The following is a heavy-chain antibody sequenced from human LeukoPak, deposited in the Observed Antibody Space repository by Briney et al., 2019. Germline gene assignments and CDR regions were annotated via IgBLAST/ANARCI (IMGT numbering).Heavy chain of an antibody. J-gene: IGHJ4*02. CDR1: AGDISSSSYY. CDR3: SRDPGYAGQLLYFDS. V-gene: IGHV4-39*06. CDR2: IYYRGST. D-gene: IGHD2-2*01. Sequence: SETVSLNCTVSAGDISSSSYYWGWIRQPPGKGLEWIGSIYYRGSTYYNPSLKSRGTISVDTSKNQFPLKLSSVTAADTAVYYCSRDPGYAGQLLYFDSRGQRALVTVSS.